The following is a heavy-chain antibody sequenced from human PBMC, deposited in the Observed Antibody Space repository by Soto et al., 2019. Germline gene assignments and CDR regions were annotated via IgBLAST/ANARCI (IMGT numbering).Heavy chain of an antibody. D-gene: IGHD3-22*01. CDR3: ARVYYDSSGYQKVGRGQYNWFDP. CDR2: INSDGSST. CDR1: GFTFSSYW. J-gene: IGHJ5*02. V-gene: IGHV3-74*01. Sequence: GGSLRLSCAASGFTFSSYWMHWVRQAPGKGLVWVSRINSDGSSTSYADSVKGRFTISRDNAKNTLYLQMNSLRAEDTAVYYCARVYYDSSGYQKVGRGQYNWFDPWGQGTLVTVSS.